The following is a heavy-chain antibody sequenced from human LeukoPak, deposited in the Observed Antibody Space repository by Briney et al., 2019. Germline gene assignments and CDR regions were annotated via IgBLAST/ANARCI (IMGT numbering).Heavy chain of an antibody. CDR3: AKEGCSGGSCYPLY. CDR2: ISYDGSNK. D-gene: IGHD2-15*01. V-gene: IGHV3-30*18. Sequence: GGSLRLSCAASGFTFSSYGMHWVRQAPGKGLEWVAVISYDGSNKYCADSVKGRFTISRDNSKNTLYLQMNSLRAEDTAVYYCAKEGCSGGSCYPLYWGQGTLVTVSS. CDR1: GFTFSSYG. J-gene: IGHJ4*02.